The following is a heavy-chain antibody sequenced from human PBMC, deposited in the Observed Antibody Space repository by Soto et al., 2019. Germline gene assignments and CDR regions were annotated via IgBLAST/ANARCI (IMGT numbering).Heavy chain of an antibody. D-gene: IGHD3-10*01. CDR1: GGSFSGYY. Sequence: PSETLSLTCAVYGGSFSGYYWSWIRQPPGKGLEWIGEINHSGSTNYNPSLKSRVTISVDTSKNQFSLKLSSVTAADTAVYYCAIRAFERNYYGSGSYPGNWFDPWGQGTLVTVSS. CDR3: AIRAFERNYYGSGSYPGNWFDP. J-gene: IGHJ5*02. CDR2: INHSGST. V-gene: IGHV4-34*01.